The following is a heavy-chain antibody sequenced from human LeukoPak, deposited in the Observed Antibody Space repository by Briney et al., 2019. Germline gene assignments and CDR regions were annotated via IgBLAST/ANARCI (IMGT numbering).Heavy chain of an antibody. CDR3: ARDPGRAGTTEWYYFDY. V-gene: IGHV3-64*01. J-gene: IGHJ4*02. CDR1: GFTFSNYA. CDR2: ISSSGGGT. Sequence: GGSLRLSCAASGFTFSNYAMHWVRQAPGKGLEYVSSISSSGGGTYYANSVKGRFTISRDNSKNTLYLQMGSLRAEDMAVYYCARDPGRAGTTEWYYFDYWGQGILVTVSS. D-gene: IGHD3-3*01.